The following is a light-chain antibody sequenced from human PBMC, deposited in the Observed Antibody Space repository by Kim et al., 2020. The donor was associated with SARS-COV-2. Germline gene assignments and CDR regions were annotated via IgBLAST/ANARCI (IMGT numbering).Light chain of an antibody. V-gene: IGLV6-57*04. Sequence: NFMLTQPHSVSESPGKTVTISCTRSSGSIASNYVQWYQQRPGSAPTTVIYEDNQRPSGVPDQFSGSIDSSSNSASLTISGLKTEDEADYYCQSYDSSNQGVFGGGTQLTVL. CDR2: EDN. CDR3: QSYDSSNQGV. J-gene: IGLJ2*01. CDR1: SGSIASNY.